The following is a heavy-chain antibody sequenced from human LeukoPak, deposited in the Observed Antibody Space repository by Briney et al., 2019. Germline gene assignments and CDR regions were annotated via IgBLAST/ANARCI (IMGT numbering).Heavy chain of an antibody. Sequence: GGSLRLSCAASGFAFSSYAMHWVRQAPGKGLEYVSAISSNGGSTYYANSVKGRFTISRDNSKNTLYLQMGSLRAEDMAVYYCVRRYCSGGTCYLDSWGQGTLVTVSS. D-gene: IGHD2-15*01. CDR2: ISSNGGST. J-gene: IGHJ4*02. V-gene: IGHV3-64*01. CDR3: VRRYCSGGTCYLDS. CDR1: GFAFSSYA.